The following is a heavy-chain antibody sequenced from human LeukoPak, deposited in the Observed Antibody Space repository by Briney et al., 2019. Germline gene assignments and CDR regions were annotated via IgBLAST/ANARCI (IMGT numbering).Heavy chain of an antibody. CDR2: INPKSGDT. D-gene: IGHD6-13*01. CDR3: ARGYRSSAYIS. J-gene: IGHJ5*02. Sequence: ASVKVSCKASGYIFTGYYIHWVRQAPGQGLEWMGWINPKSGDTNYAQKFQGRITMIRDTPISAAYMELSSLTSDDTAVYYCARGYRSSAYISWGQGTLVTVSS. V-gene: IGHV1-2*02. CDR1: GYIFTGYY.